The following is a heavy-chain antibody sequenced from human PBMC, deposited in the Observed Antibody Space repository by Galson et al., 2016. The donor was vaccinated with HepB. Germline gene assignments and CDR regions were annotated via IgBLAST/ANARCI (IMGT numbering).Heavy chain of an antibody. Sequence: SVKVSCKASGYTFNSYYMSWVRQAPGQRLEWMGWINGGTGKTQYSQNFQARVTITRDTSASTAYMELSSLKSEDTAVYYCARSRRYIGVVGANDAFDIWGQGTMVTVSS. CDR1: GYTFNSYY. CDR2: INGGTGKT. J-gene: IGHJ3*02. CDR3: ARSRRYIGVVGANDAFDI. V-gene: IGHV1-3*01. D-gene: IGHD2-15*01.